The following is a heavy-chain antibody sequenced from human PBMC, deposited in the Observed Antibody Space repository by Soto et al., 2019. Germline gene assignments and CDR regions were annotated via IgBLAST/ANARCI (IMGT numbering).Heavy chain of an antibody. CDR2: INPDNGVP. J-gene: IGHJ4*02. CDR3: ARTDYLFSTLTYYFDY. V-gene: IGHV1-2*02. Sequence: XSVKVSYQASVYTFTGYYVPWARQAPGQGLEWMGWINPDNGVPNYAQKFQGRVTLSRDTSINTAYMELSRLTSDDTAMYYCARTDYLFSTLTYYFDYWGQGSLVTVSS. D-gene: IGHD3-16*01. CDR1: VYTFTGYY.